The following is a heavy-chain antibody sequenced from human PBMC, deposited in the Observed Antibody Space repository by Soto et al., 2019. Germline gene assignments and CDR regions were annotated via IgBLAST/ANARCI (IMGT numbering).Heavy chain of an antibody. CDR1: GGSISSYY. CDR2: IYYSGST. Sequence: SETLSLTCTVSGGSISSYYWSWIRQPPGKGLEWIGYIYYSGSTNYNPSLKSRVTISVDTSKNQFSLRLSSVTAADTAVYYCARCTDYDYGDYGGLDYWGQGTLVTVSS. D-gene: IGHD4-17*01. CDR3: ARCTDYDYGDYGGLDY. J-gene: IGHJ4*02. V-gene: IGHV4-59*01.